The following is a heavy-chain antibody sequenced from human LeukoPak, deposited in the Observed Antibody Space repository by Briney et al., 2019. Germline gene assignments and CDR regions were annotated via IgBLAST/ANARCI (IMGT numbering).Heavy chain of an antibody. V-gene: IGHV3-7*05. CDR1: GFTFSNYW. Sequence: GGSLRLSCAASGFTFSNYWMSWVRHAPGKGLEWVANINQDGSEEYYVDSVKGRFTISRDNAKNSLYLQMNSLRAEDTAVYYCARDGRYISDYWGQGTLVIVSS. D-gene: IGHD1-26*01. J-gene: IGHJ4*02. CDR2: INQDGSEE. CDR3: ARDGRYISDY.